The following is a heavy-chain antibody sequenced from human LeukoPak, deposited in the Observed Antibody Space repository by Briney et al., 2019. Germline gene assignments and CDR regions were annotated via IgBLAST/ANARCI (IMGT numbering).Heavy chain of an antibody. Sequence: PGRSLRLSCAASGFTFDDYAMHWVRQAPGKGLEWVSGISWNSGSIGYADSVKGRFTISRDNAKNSLYLQMNSLRAEDTALYYCAKDGGVGGWWIGRPYFDYWGQGTLVTVSS. CDR2: ISWNSGSI. V-gene: IGHV3-9*01. J-gene: IGHJ4*02. D-gene: IGHD6-19*01. CDR1: GFTFDDYA. CDR3: AKDGGVGGWWIGRPYFDY.